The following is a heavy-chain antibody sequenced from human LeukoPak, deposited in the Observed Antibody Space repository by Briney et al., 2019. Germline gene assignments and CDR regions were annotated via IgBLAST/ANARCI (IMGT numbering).Heavy chain of an antibody. CDR3: ASSVGSTDY. V-gene: IGHV4-34*01. D-gene: IGHD1-26*01. CDR2: INHRGST. CDR1: GFTCNKYD. J-gene: IGHJ4*02. Sequence: GSLRLSCAASGFTCNKYDMSWVRQVPGKGLEWIGEINHRGSTNHNPSLKSRVTLSVDTSKHQFSLKLTSVTAADAAVYYCASSVGSTDYWGQGTLVTVSS.